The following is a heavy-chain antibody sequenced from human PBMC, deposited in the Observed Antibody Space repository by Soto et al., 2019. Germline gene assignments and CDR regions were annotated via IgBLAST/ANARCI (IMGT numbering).Heavy chain of an antibody. D-gene: IGHD3-16*01. V-gene: IGHV3-21*01. Sequence: PGGSLRLSCAASGFTFSSYSMDWVRQAPGKGLEWVSSISTSSSYIYYADSMKGRFTISRDNAKNSLYLQMNSLRAEDTAVSYCARDLHDYVSFRFDPWGQGTLVTVSS. CDR2: ISTSSSYI. CDR3: ARDLHDYVSFRFDP. CDR1: GFTFSSYS. J-gene: IGHJ5*02.